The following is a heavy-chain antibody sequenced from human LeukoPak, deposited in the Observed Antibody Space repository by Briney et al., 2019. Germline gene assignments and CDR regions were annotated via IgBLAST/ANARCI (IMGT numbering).Heavy chain of an antibody. CDR1: GFTFSNAW. V-gene: IGHV3-15*01. D-gene: IGHD3-10*01. CDR3: TSSMVRGVQLIAY. Sequence: PGGSLRLSCAASGFTFSNAWMSWVRQAPGKGLEWVGRIKSKTDGGTTDYAAPVKGRFTISRDDSKNTLYLQMNSLKTEETAVYYSTSSMVRGVQLIAYWGERTLVTVSS. CDR2: IKSKTDGGTT. J-gene: IGHJ4*02.